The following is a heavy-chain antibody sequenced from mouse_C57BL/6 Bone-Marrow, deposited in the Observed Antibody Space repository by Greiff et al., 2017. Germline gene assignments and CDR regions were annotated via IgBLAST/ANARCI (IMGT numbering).Heavy chain of an antibody. D-gene: IGHD3-2*02. J-gene: IGHJ4*01. CDR2: ISSGGDYI. CDR1: GFTFSSYA. Sequence: EVKLMESGEGLVKPGGSLKLSCAASGFTFSSYAMSWVRQTPEKRLEWVAYISSGGDYIYYADTVKGRFTISRDNARNTLYLQMSSLKSEDTAIYYCTRETAQALFLYAMDYWGQGTSVTVSS. CDR3: TRETAQALFLYAMDY. V-gene: IGHV5-9-1*02.